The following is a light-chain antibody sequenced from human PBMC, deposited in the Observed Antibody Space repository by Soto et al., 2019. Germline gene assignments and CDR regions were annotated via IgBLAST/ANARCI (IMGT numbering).Light chain of an antibody. V-gene: IGKV1-5*03. J-gene: IGKJ1*01. CDR3: QQYKRFSPSWT. Sequence: DIQMTQSPSTLSASVGDRVTITCRASQSISSWLAWYQQKPGKAPNLLIYKASSLETGVPSRFSGSGSGTEFTLTISSLQPDDFATYYCQQYKRFSPSWTFGQGTKVEIK. CDR1: QSISSW. CDR2: KAS.